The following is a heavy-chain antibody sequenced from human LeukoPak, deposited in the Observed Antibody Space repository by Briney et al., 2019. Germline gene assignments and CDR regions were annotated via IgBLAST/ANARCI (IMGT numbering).Heavy chain of an antibody. CDR2: IKQDGSEK. J-gene: IGHJ4*02. D-gene: IGHD3-9*01. CDR1: GFTFSNYW. V-gene: IGHV3-7*01. Sequence: PGGSLRLSCVASGFTFSNYWMSWVRQAPGKGLEWVANIKQDGSEKYYVDSVKGRFTISRDNAKNSLYLQMNSLRAEDTAVYYCARETGHVGWHETNYFDYWGQGTLVTVSS. CDR3: ARETGHVGWHETNYFDY.